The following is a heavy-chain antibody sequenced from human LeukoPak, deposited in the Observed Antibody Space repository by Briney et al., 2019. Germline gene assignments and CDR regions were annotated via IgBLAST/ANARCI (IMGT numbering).Heavy chain of an antibody. CDR1: GYSISSGCY. J-gene: IGHJ3*02. CDR2: IYHSGST. V-gene: IGHV4-38-2*01. Sequence: SETLSLTCAVSGYSISSGCYWGWIRQPPGKGLEWIGSIYHSGSTYYNPSLKSRVTISVDTSKNQFSLKLSSVTAADTAVYYCARGKRWLHPGDAFDIWGQGTMVTVSS. D-gene: IGHD5-24*01. CDR3: ARGKRWLHPGDAFDI.